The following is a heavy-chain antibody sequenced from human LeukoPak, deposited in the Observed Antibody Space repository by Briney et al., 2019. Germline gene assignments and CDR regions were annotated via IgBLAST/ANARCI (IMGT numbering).Heavy chain of an antibody. CDR3: ARDRGRFLEWLDYFDY. CDR1: GGTFSSYT. V-gene: IGHV1-69*04. Sequence: ASVKVSCKASGGTFSSYTISWVRQAPGQGREWMGRIIPILGIANYAQKFQGRVTITADKSTSTAYMELSSLRSEDTAVYYCARDRGRFLEWLDYFDYWGQGTLVTVSS. J-gene: IGHJ4*02. D-gene: IGHD3-3*01. CDR2: IIPILGIA.